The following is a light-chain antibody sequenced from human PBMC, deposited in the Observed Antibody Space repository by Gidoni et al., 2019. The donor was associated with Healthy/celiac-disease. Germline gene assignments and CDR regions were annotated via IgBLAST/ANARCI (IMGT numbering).Light chain of an antibody. CDR2: GAS. CDR1: QSVSSN. Sequence: IVMTQSPATLSVSPGERATLSCRASQSVSSNLAWYQQKPGQAPRLLIYGASTRATGIPARFSGSGSGTEFTLTISSLQSEDFAVYYCQQYNNWPYTIGQGTKLEIK. J-gene: IGKJ2*01. V-gene: IGKV3-15*01. CDR3: QQYNNWPYT.